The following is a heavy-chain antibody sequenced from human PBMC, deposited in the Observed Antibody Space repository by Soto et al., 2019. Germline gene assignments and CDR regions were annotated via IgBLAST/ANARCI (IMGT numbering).Heavy chain of an antibody. Sequence: QLHLVQSGAVVKKPGASVTVSCSASGYPVTAYYMHWVRQAPGRGLEWMGGINPATGAAKYTQTFQGRVTMTRDTSTSTVFMELSGLTSEDTAVFYCARGGEVGVAGSAAFDMWGQGTLVTVSS. J-gene: IGHJ3*02. D-gene: IGHD3-3*01. CDR1: GYPVTAYY. CDR2: INPATGAA. CDR3: ARGGEVGVAGSAAFDM. V-gene: IGHV1-2*02.